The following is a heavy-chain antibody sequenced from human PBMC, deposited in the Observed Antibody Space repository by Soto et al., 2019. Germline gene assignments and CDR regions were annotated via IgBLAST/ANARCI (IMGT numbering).Heavy chain of an antibody. J-gene: IGHJ6*02. CDR3: ARAISPAAILYYYYYGMDV. V-gene: IGHV1-8*01. CDR1: GYTFTSYD. Sequence: ASVKVSCKASGYTFTSYDINWVRQATGQGLEWMGWMNPNSGNTGYAQKFQGRVTMTRNTSISTVYMELSSLRSEDTAVYYCARAISPAAILYYYYYGMDVWGQGTTVTVSS. CDR2: MNPNSGNT. D-gene: IGHD2-2*02.